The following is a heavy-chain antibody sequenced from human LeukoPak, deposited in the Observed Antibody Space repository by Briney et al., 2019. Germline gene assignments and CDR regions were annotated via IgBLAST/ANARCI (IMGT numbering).Heavy chain of an antibody. J-gene: IGHJ4*02. V-gene: IGHV3-23*01. Sequence: GGSLRLSCEASGFTFSSYAMSWVRQAPGKGLEWVSAISGGAVNTYYADSVKGRFTISRDNSKNTVYLQMNSLRAEDTAVYYCAKDLANERTSVAYCNDYWGQGTLVTGSS. CDR3: AKDLANERTSVAYCNDY. CDR1: GFTFSSYA. D-gene: IGHD4-23*01. CDR2: ISGGAVNT.